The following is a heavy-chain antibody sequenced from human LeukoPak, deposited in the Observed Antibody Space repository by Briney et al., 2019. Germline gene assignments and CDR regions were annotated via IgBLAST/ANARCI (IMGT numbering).Heavy chain of an antibody. D-gene: IGHD3-10*01. CDR2: IYYSGRT. Sequence: PSETLSLTCAVSGGSISSSSYYWGWIRQPPGKGLEWIGSIYYSGRTYYNPSLKSRVTISVDTSKNQFSLKLSSVTAADTAVYYCARQAGGSGSCALFDYWGQGTLVTVSS. CDR3: ARQAGGSGSCALFDY. J-gene: IGHJ4*02. CDR1: GGSISSSSYY. V-gene: IGHV4-39*01.